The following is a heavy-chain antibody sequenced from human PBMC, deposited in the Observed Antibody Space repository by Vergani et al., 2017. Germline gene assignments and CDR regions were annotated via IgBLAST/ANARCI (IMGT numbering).Heavy chain of an antibody. Sequence: QLQLQESGPGLVKPSETLSLTCTVSGGSISSSSYYWGWIRQPPGKGLEWIGSIYYSGSTYYNPSLKSRVTISVDTSKNQFSLKLSSVTAADTAVYYCAKQVYDSSGYHAFDMWGEGRMVTVSS. V-gene: IGHV4-39*01. J-gene: IGHJ3*02. CDR1: GGSISSSSYY. CDR3: AKQVYDSSGYHAFDM. D-gene: IGHD3-22*01. CDR2: IYYSGST.